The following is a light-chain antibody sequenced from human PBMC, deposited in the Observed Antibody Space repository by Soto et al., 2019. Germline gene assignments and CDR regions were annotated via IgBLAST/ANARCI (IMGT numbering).Light chain of an antibody. J-gene: IGLJ1*01. CDR2: SNN. CDR1: SSNIGSNT. V-gene: IGLV1-44*01. CDR3: AAWDDSRMLV. Sequence: QSVLTQPPSASGTPGQRVTISCSGSSSNIGSNTVNWYQQLPGTAPKLLIYSNNQRPSGVPDRFSGSKSGTSASLAISGLQSEDEADYYCAAWDDSRMLVFGTGTKVTVL.